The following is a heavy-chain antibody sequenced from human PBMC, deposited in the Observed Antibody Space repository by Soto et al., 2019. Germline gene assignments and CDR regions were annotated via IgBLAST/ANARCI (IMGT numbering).Heavy chain of an antibody. CDR2: ISGDSSRT. Sequence: GGSLRLSCGASGFTVSGYYMGWIRQPPGKELEWISYISGDSSRTKHADSVKGRFTISRDNAKNSLYLQMYSLRAEDTAVYFCATGQQVRMADIWGQGTMVTVSS. J-gene: IGHJ3*02. CDR1: GFTVSGYY. V-gene: IGHV3-11*03. D-gene: IGHD2-15*01. CDR3: ATGQQVRMADI.